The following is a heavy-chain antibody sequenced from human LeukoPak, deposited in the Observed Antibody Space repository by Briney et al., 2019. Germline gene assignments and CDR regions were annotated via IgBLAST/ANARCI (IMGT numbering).Heavy chain of an antibody. CDR3: VPLASRTDY. D-gene: IGHD5/OR15-5a*01. CDR2: ISASGGGT. V-gene: IGHV3-23*01. Sequence: PGGSLSLSCAASGCTLSSYAMSWVRQAPGKGLEWVSSISASGGGTYYADSVKGRFTISRDTSKNTLYLQMNSLRAEDTAVYYCVPLASRTDYWGQGTLVTVSS. CDR1: GCTLSSYA. J-gene: IGHJ4*02.